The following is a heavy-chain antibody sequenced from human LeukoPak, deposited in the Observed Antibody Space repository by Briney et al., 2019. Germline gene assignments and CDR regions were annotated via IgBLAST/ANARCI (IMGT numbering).Heavy chain of an antibody. CDR3: ARDTGTGIDY. CDR2: ISYDGSNK. Sequence: PGGSLRLSCAASGFTFSSYSMNWVRQAPGKGLEWVAVISYDGSNKYYADSVKGRFTISRDNSKNTLYLQMNSLRAEDTAVYYCARDTGTGIDYWGQGTLVTVSS. J-gene: IGHJ4*02. V-gene: IGHV3-30*03. CDR1: GFTFSSYS. D-gene: IGHD1-1*01.